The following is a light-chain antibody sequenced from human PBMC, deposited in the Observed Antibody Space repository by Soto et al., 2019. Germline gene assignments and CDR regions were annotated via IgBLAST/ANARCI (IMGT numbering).Light chain of an antibody. J-gene: IGKJ1*01. CDR3: PQYGSSRT. CDR2: GAS. V-gene: IGKV3-20*01. Sequence: EIVFTQSPGTMSLSPGERATLSCRASQSVSSSYLAWYQQKPGQAPRLLIYGASSRATGIPDRFSGSGSGTDFTLTISRLEPEDFAVYYCPQYGSSRTFGQGTKVDI. CDR1: QSVSSSY.